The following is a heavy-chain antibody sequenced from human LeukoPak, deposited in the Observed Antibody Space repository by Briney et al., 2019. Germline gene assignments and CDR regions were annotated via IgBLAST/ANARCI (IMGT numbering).Heavy chain of an antibody. CDR1: GYTFTSYG. Sequence: ASVKVSCTASGYTFTSYGISWVRQAPGQGLEWMGWISAYNGNTNYAQKLQGRVTMTTDTSTSTAYMELRSLRSDDTAVYYCARDGADYDILTGYYTRFDYWGQGTLVTVSS. D-gene: IGHD3-9*01. CDR2: ISAYNGNT. CDR3: ARDGADYDILTGYYTRFDY. J-gene: IGHJ4*02. V-gene: IGHV1-18*01.